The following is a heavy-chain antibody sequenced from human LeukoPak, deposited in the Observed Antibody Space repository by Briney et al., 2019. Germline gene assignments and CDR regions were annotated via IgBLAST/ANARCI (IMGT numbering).Heavy chain of an antibody. D-gene: IGHD6-13*01. Sequence: PSDTVSLPCTLSGDSQCRFYWTGLPRPTGKALEGIGYIYYSGSTNYNPSPETRVNISLYQSKNQFSPELRSVTPADTAVYSCASLYSSSWRFEYWGQGTLVTVSS. J-gene: IGHJ4*02. V-gene: IGHV4-59*07. CDR1: GDSQCRFY. CDR2: IYYSGST. CDR3: ASLYSSSWRFEY.